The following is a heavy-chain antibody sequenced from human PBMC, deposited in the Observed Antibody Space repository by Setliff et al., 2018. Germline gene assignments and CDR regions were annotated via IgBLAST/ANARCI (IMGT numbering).Heavy chain of an antibody. CDR2: ISIDDDKT. V-gene: IGHV1-18*01. CDR3: ARAGQQQLVQNYGFDP. D-gene: IGHD6-13*01. Sequence: ASVKVSCKASGYTFISYDISWVRQAPGQGLEWMGWISIDDDKTKYAQKFQGRVTMTADTSTSTAYMELRSLRSDDTAIYYCARAGQQQLVQNYGFDPWGQGTLVTVSS. J-gene: IGHJ5*02. CDR1: GYTFISYD.